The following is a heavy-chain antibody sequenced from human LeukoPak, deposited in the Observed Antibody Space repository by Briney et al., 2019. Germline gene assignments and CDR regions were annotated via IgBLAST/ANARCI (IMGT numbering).Heavy chain of an antibody. CDR2: ISSNVSTI. CDR3: PRDWYNNSDAFDI. D-gene: IGHD4-11*01. CDR1: GFSFSSCG. Sequence: PGGSLRLSCAASGFSFSSCGMNWVRQAPGKGQGWDSYISSNVSTINYEDSVRGRFTISRDNAKNSLYLQIHSLRAEDTAVYYCPRDWYNNSDAFDIWGQGTMVTVSS. J-gene: IGHJ3*02. V-gene: IGHV3-48*03.